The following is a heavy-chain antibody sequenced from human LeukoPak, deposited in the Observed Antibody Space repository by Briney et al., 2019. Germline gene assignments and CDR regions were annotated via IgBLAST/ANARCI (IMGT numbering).Heavy chain of an antibody. CDR1: GFSLSTSGVG. V-gene: IGHV2-5*02. D-gene: IGHD3-22*01. CDR2: IYWDDDS. CDR3: AHIRDSSGYYYDYFDY. J-gene: IGHJ4*02. Sequence: GSGPTLVNPTQSLTLTCTFSGFSLSTSGVGVGWIRQPPGKALEWLAPIYWDDDSRYSPSLKSRLTITKDTSKNQVVLTMTNMDPVDTATYYCAHIRDSSGYYYDYFDYWGQGTLVTVSS.